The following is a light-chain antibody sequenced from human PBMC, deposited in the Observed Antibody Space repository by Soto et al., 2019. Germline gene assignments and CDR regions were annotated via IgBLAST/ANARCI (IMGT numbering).Light chain of an antibody. V-gene: IGLV2-11*01. CDR2: DVN. J-gene: IGLJ1*01. Sequence: QSVLTQPRSVSGSPGQSVTISCTGTSSDVGGNNYVSWYQQHPGKAPKLMLYDVNKRPSGVPDRFSGSKSGNTASLTISGLQAEDEADYYCCSFAGSDVFGTGTKLTVL. CDR1: SSDVGGNNY. CDR3: CSFAGSDV.